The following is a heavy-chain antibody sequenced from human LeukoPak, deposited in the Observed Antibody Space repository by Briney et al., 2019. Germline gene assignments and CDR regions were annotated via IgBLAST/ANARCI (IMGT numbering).Heavy chain of an antibody. V-gene: IGHV1-18*01. CDR2: ISAYNDNT. CDR1: GYTFTSYG. J-gene: IGHJ4*02. CDR3: ARGGGMKPGDFEY. D-gene: IGHD6-13*01. Sequence: ASVKVSCEASGYTFTSYGISWVRQAPGQGLEWMGWISAYNDNTNYAQNLQGRVTMTTDTSTTTAYRELRSLRSDDTDVYYCARGGGMKPGDFEYWGQGTLVTVSS.